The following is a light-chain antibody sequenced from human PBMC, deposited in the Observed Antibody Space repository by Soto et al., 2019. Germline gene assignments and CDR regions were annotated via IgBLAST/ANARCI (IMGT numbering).Light chain of an antibody. CDR1: QSVSSY. Sequence: EIVLTQSPGTLSLSPGERATLSCRASQSVSSYLAWYQQKPGQAPRLLIYDASTRATGISARFSGSGSGTDFPLTISSLEPEDFAVYYCQQRSNWPVTFGQGTKVDIK. J-gene: IGKJ1*01. CDR3: QQRSNWPVT. CDR2: DAS. V-gene: IGKV3-11*01.